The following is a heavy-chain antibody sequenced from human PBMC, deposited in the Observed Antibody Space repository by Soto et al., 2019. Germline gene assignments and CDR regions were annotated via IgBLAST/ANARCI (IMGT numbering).Heavy chain of an antibody. D-gene: IGHD5-12*01. J-gene: IGHJ3*02. CDR3: AKEMATIGGDAFDI. CDR1: GFTFSNYW. Sequence: GGSLRLSCAVSGFTFSNYWMHWVRQAPGKGLVWVSRINADGSSTSYADSVKGRFTISRDNAKNKLYLQMNSLRAEDTAVYYCAKEMATIGGDAFDIWGQGTMVTVSS. V-gene: IGHV3-74*01. CDR2: INADGSST.